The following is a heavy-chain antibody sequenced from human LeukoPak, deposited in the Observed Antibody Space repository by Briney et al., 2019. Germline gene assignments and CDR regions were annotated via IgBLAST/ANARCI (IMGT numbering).Heavy chain of an antibody. CDR3: AWGYYYYYMDV. V-gene: IGHV4-34*01. CDR2: VYYTGIS. D-gene: IGHD3-16*01. Sequence: SETLSLTCAVYGGSLSGYYWSWIRQPPGKGLQWVGSVYYTGISYYNPSLKSRVTISVDTSKNQFSLKLSSVTAADTAVYYCAWGYYYYYMDVWGKGTTVTVSS. J-gene: IGHJ6*03. CDR1: GGSLSGYY.